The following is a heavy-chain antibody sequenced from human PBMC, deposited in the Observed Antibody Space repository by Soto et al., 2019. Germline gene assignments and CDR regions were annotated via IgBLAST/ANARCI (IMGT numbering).Heavy chain of an antibody. CDR3: ARSFDSSVYYLLGQYYFDY. V-gene: IGHV3-30-3*01. CDR1: GFTFSRYA. D-gene: IGHD3-22*01. CDR2: ISYDGNNK. Sequence: QVQLVESGGGVVQPGRSLRLSCAASGFTFSRYAMHWVRQAPGRGLEWVAVISYDGNNKYYAVSVKGRFTISRDNSKNTLYLQINSLRAEDTAVYYCARSFDSSVYYLLGQYYFDYWGQGTLVTVSS. J-gene: IGHJ4*02.